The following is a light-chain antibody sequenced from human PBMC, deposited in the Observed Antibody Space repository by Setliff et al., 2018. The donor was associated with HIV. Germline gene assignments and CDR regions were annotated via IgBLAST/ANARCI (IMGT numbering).Light chain of an antibody. V-gene: IGLV2-23*02. CDR2: DVS. CDR1: SSDVGGYNY. CDR3: CSYAGSSTPYV. J-gene: IGLJ1*01. Sequence: ALTQPASVSGSPGQSITISCTGTSSDVGGYNYVSWYQQRPGKAPKLMIYDVSKRPSGVSNRFSGSKSGNTASLTISGLQAEDEADYYCCSYAGSSTPYVFGTGTRSPS.